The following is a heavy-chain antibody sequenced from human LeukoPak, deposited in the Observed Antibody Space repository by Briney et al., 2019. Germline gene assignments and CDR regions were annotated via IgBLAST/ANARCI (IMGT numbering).Heavy chain of an antibody. CDR3: ARDGVEMATYYYYAMDV. V-gene: IGHV1-18*04. CDR2: ISAYSDNT. CDR1: GFTFTSYG. Sequence: ASVKVSCKASGFTFTSYGFNWVRQAPGQGLEWMGWISAYSDNTNFAQKFQDRVTMTTDTSTSTAYMELRSLRSDDTAVYHCARDGVEMATYYYYAMDVWGQGTTVTVSS. J-gene: IGHJ6*02. D-gene: IGHD5-24*01.